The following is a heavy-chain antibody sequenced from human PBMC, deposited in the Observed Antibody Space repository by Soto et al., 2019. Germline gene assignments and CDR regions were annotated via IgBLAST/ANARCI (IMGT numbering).Heavy chain of an antibody. CDR3: ARDSRYPKPHYYFDY. Sequence: PGGSLRLSCAASVFTFDDYAMHWVRQAPGKGLEWVAVITYDGSNKDYADSVKGRFTISRDNSKNTLYLQMNSLRAEDTAVYYCARDSRYPKPHYYFDYWGQGTLVTV. V-gene: IGHV3-30-3*01. J-gene: IGHJ4*02. CDR1: VFTFDDYA. CDR2: ITYDGSNK. D-gene: IGHD1-26*01.